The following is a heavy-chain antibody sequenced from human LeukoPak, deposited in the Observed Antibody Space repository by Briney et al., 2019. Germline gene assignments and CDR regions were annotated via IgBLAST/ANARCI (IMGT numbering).Heavy chain of an antibody. CDR2: ISYDGSNK. V-gene: IGHV3-30-3*01. Sequence: PGGSLRLSCAASGFTFSSYAMHWVRQAPGKGLEWVAVISYDGSNKYYADSVKGRFTISRDNSKNTLYLQMNSLRAEDTAVYYCARGQRITMVRGVPPVGYWGQGTLVTVSS. CDR1: GFTFSSYA. D-gene: IGHD3-10*01. CDR3: ARGQRITMVRGVPPVGY. J-gene: IGHJ4*02.